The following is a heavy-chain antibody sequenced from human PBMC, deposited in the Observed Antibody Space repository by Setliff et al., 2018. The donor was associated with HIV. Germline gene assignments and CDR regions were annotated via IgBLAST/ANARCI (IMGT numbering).Heavy chain of an antibody. J-gene: IGHJ3*02. V-gene: IGHV1-69*05. Sequence: SVKVSCKASGGTFSSYAISWVRQAPGQGLEWMGGIIPLFGTENYAQKFQGRVTMTRNTSISTVYMELTSLRYEDMAVYYCARGLRQDRSNSDVFDIWGQGTVVTVSS. CDR3: ARGLRQDRSNSDVFDI. CDR2: IIPLFGTE. CDR1: GGTFSSYA. D-gene: IGHD4-4*01.